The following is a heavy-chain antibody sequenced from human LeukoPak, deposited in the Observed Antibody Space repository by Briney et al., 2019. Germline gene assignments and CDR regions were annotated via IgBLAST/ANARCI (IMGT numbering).Heavy chain of an antibody. CDR3: ARYPRYYYYMDV. CDR2: INHSGST. V-gene: IGHV4-34*01. Sequence: SETLSLTCAVYGGSFSGYYWSWIRQPPGKGLEWIGEINHSGSTNYNPSLKSRVTVSVDTSKNQFSLKLSSVTAADTAVYYCARYPRYYYYMDVWGKGTTVTVSS. J-gene: IGHJ6*03. CDR1: GGSFSGYY.